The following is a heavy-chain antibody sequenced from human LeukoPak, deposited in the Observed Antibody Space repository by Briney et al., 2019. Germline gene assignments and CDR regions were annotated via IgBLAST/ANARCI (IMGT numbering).Heavy chain of an antibody. CDR2: IYYSGTT. J-gene: IGHJ5*02. Sequence: PPETLSLTCTVSGGSLSSYYWSWIRQPPGKGLGWIGYIYYSGTTNYNPSLKTRVTISVDTSKNQCSLKLSSGTAAGTAVYYCARIVVPAGGWFDPWGQGTLVTVSS. CDR1: GGSLSSYY. D-gene: IGHD2-2*01. CDR3: ARIVVPAGGWFDP. V-gene: IGHV4-59*01.